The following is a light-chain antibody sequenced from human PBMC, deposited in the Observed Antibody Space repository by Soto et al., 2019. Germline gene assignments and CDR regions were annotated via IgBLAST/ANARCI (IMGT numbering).Light chain of an antibody. CDR2: GAS. Sequence: EIVMTQSPATLSVSPGEGVTLSCRASQTVGDKLAWYQQKPGQAPRLLIHGASTRATDIPARFSGSGSGTNFTLSISSLQPEDSAVYYCQQYNDWRTFGQGTKVDI. V-gene: IGKV3-15*01. CDR1: QTVGDK. J-gene: IGKJ2*02. CDR3: QQYNDWRT.